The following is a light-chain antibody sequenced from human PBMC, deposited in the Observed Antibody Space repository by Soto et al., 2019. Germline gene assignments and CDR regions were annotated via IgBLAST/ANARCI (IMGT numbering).Light chain of an antibody. J-gene: IGKJ1*01. V-gene: IGKV1-39*01. Sequence: DLQMTQSPSSLSASVRDRVTITCRASQSIGSNLNWYQHKPGKAPKLLIYAASSLQSGVPSRFSGSASGTDFTLTISRLEPEDFAVYYCQQYGTAPWTFGQGTKVDIK. CDR2: AAS. CDR1: QSIGSN. CDR3: QQYGTAPWT.